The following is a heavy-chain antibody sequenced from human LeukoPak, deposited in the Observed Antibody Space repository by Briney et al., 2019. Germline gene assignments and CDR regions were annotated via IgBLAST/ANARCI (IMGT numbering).Heavy chain of an antibody. J-gene: IGHJ5*02. D-gene: IGHD3-3*01. V-gene: IGHV4-30-4*01. Sequence: SETLSLTCTVSGGSISSGDYYWSWIRQPPGKGLEWIGYIYYSGSTYYNPSLQSRVTISVDTSKNQFSLKLSSVTAADTAVYYCAREDYTNWFDPWGQGTLVTVSS. CDR1: GGSISSGDYY. CDR3: AREDYTNWFDP. CDR2: IYYSGST.